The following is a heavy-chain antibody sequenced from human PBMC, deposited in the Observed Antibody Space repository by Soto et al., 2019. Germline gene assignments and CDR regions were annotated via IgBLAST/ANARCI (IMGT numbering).Heavy chain of an antibody. D-gene: IGHD3-10*01. J-gene: IGHJ6*02. V-gene: IGHV1-18*04. CDR1: GYTFTSYG. Sequence: GASVKVSCKVSGYTFTSYGISWVRQAPGQGLEWMGWISAYNGNTNYAQKLQGRVTMTTDTSTSTAYMELRSLRSDDTAVYYCARDRPPGGTGAYYYYYYCMDVWGQGTTVTVSS. CDR2: ISAYNGNT. CDR3: ARDRPPGGTGAYYYYYYCMDV.